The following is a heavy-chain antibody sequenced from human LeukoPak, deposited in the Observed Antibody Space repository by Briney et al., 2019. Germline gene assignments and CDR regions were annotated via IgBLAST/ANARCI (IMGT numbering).Heavy chain of an antibody. V-gene: IGHV3-20*04. D-gene: IGHD3-22*01. Sequence: GGSLRLSCAASGFTFDDYGMSWVRQAPGKGLEWVSGINWNGGSTGYADSVKGRFTISRDNAKNSLYLQMNSLRAEDTALYYCARELYYYDSSGYYPDYWGQGTLVTVSS. J-gene: IGHJ4*02. CDR1: GFTFDDYG. CDR3: ARELYYYDSSGYYPDY. CDR2: INWNGGST.